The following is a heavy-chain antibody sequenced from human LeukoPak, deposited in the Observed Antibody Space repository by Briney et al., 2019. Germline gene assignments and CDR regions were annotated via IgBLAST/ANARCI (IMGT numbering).Heavy chain of an antibody. CDR2: ISSSSSYI. CDR3: AREIYCSSTSCMN. D-gene: IGHD2-2*01. Sequence: PGGSLRLSCAASGFTFSSYSMNWVRQAPGKGLEWVSSISSSSSYIYYADSVKGRFTISRDNAKNSLYLQMNSLRAEDTAVYYCAREIYCSSTSCMNWGQGTLVTVSS. V-gene: IGHV3-21*01. J-gene: IGHJ4*02. CDR1: GFTFSSYS.